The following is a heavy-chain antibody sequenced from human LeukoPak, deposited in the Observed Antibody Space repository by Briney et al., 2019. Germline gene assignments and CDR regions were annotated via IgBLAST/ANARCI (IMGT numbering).Heavy chain of an antibody. D-gene: IGHD6-19*01. CDR3: ARLGYSSGNWFDP. J-gene: IGHJ5*02. V-gene: IGHV4-39*01. CDR2: IYFRGST. CDR1: GGSISSSSYY. Sequence: SETLSLTCTVSGGSISSSSYYWGWIRQPPGKGLEWIGGIYFRGSTYYNPSLKSQVTISVDTSKNQFSLKLSSVTAADTAVYYCARLGYSSGNWFDPWGQGTLVTVSS.